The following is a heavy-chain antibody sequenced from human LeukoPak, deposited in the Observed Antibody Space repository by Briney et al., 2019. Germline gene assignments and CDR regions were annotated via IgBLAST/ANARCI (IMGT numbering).Heavy chain of an antibody. CDR1: GYTFTGYY. J-gene: IGHJ4*02. CDR3: ARPPQGPPSYYYDSSGYYTFDY. CDR2: INPNSGGT. D-gene: IGHD3-22*01. Sequence: ASVKVSCNASGYTFTGYYMHWVRHAPGQGLEWVGWINPNSGGTNYAQKLQGRVTMTRDTSISTAHMELSRLRSDDTAVYYCARPPQGPPSYYYDSSGYYTFDYWGQGNLVTVSS. V-gene: IGHV1-2*02.